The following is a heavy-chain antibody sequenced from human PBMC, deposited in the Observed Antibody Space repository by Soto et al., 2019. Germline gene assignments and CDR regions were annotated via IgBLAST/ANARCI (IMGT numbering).Heavy chain of an antibody. V-gene: IGHV4-30-4*08. CDR1: GGSISNDDYY. CDR2: IYYNGNT. J-gene: IGHJ6*02. CDR3: ARATTVTSSFFYYGLDV. D-gene: IGHD4-17*01. Sequence: TSETLSLTCTVSGGSISNDDYYWSWIRQPPGKGLEWIGHIYYNGNTCYNPSLKSRLTMSLDTSQNQFSLHLTSVIAADSASYFCARATTVTSSFFYYGLDVWGQGTTVTVSS.